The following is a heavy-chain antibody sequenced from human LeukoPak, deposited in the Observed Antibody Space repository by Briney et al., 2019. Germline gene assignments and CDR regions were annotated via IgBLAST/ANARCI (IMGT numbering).Heavy chain of an antibody. J-gene: IGHJ4*02. V-gene: IGHV3-64D*09. CDR1: GFTFSAYA. Sequence: PGGSLRFSCSVSGFTFSAYAMHWVRQAPGRGLQYVSSISSNGGKTYYADSVKGRFTISRDNSKNTLYLQMSSLRLEDTAVYYCVKDRWVDYWGQGVLVTVSS. CDR3: VKDRWVDY. CDR2: ISSNGGKT. D-gene: IGHD5-24*01.